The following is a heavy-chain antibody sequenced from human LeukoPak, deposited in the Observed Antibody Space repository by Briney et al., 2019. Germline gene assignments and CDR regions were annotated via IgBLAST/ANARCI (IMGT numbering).Heavy chain of an antibody. V-gene: IGHV3-7*04. CDR3: ARDTPLAAMPFWFDP. Sequence: GGSLRLSCAASGFTFSSYWMSWVRQAPGKGLEWVANIKQDGSEKYYVDSVKGRSTISRDNAKNSLYLQMNSLRAEDTAVYYCARDTPLAAMPFWFDPWGQGTLVTVSS. CDR1: GFTFSSYW. D-gene: IGHD2-2*01. J-gene: IGHJ5*02. CDR2: IKQDGSEK.